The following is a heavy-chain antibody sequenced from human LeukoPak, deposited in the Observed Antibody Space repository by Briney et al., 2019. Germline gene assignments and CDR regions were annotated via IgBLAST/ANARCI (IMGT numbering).Heavy chain of an antibody. CDR2: IYPGDSDT. J-gene: IGHJ3*02. Sequence: GESLKISCKGSGYSFTSYWIGWVRQMPGKGLEGMGIIYPGDSDTRYRPSFQGQVTISADKSISTAYLQWSSLKASDTAMYYCARRGIGYCSSTSCADAFDIWGQGTMVAVSS. CDR1: GYSFTSYW. CDR3: ARRGIGYCSSTSCADAFDI. V-gene: IGHV5-51*01. D-gene: IGHD2-2*01.